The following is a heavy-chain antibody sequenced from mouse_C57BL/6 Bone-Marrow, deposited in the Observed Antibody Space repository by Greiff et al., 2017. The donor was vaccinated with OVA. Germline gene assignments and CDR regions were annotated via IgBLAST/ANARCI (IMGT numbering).Heavy chain of an antibody. Sequence: VQLQQSGAELVRPGASVTLSCKASGYTFTDYEMHWVKQTPVHGLEWIGAIDPETGGTAYNQKFKGKAILTADKSSSTAYMELRSLTSEDSAVYYCTPIYYYGSSQSPGFAYWGQGTLVTVSA. J-gene: IGHJ3*01. V-gene: IGHV1-15*01. CDR1: GYTFTDYE. CDR2: IDPETGGT. CDR3: TPIYYYGSSQSPGFAY. D-gene: IGHD1-1*01.